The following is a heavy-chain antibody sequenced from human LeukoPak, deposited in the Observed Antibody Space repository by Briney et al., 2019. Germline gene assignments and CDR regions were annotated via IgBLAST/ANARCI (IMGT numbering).Heavy chain of an antibody. D-gene: IGHD6-19*01. V-gene: IGHV3-23*01. J-gene: IGHJ4*02. CDR3: AKGSSGWYGSCDY. CDR2: ISGSGGST. CDR1: GFTFSTYA. Sequence: GGSLRLSCGASGFTFSTYAMSWVRQAPGKGLEWVSAISGSGGSTYYADSVKGRFTISRDNSKNTLYLQMNSLRAEDTAVYYCAKGSSGWYGSCDYWGQGTLVTVSS.